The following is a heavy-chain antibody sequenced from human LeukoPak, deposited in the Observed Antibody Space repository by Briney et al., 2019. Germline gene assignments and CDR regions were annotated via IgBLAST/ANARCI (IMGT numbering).Heavy chain of an antibody. CDR1: GGSISSYY. D-gene: IGHD2-2*01. CDR2: IYTSGST. Sequence: PSETLSLTCTVSGGSISSYYWSWIRQPAGKGLEWIGRIYTSGSTNYNPSLKSRVTMSVVTSRNQFSLKRSSVTAADTAVYYCARDSNSVVVPAAKYGMDVWGQGTTVTVSS. J-gene: IGHJ6*02. CDR3: ARDSNSVVVPAAKYGMDV. V-gene: IGHV4-4*07.